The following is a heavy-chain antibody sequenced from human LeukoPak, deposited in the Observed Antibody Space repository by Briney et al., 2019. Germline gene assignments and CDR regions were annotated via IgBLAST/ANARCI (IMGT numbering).Heavy chain of an antibody. D-gene: IGHD3-10*01. V-gene: IGHV3-21*01. Sequence: AGGSLRLSCAASGFTFSSYSMNWVRQAPGKGLEWVSSISSSSSYIYYADSVKGRFTISRDNAKNSLYLQMNSLRAEDTAVYYCARDHLPSYYYGSGGYYNWFDPWGQGTLVTVSS. CDR3: ARDHLPSYYYGSGGYYNWFDP. J-gene: IGHJ5*02. CDR2: ISSSSSYI. CDR1: GFTFSSYS.